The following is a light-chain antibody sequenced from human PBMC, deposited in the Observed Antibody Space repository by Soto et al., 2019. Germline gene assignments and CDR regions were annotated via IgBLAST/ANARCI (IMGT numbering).Light chain of an antibody. CDR2: DVS. J-gene: IGLJ1*01. CDR3: SSYTTSNTRQIV. V-gene: IGLV2-14*03. CDR1: SSDVGGYNY. Sequence: QRRAGYGCRCQSFPIPCTRTSSDVGGYNYVSWYQHHPGKAPKLIIYDVSNRPSGVSNPFSGSKSGNTASLTISGLQPEDEADYYCSSYTTSNTRQIVFGTGTKVTVL.